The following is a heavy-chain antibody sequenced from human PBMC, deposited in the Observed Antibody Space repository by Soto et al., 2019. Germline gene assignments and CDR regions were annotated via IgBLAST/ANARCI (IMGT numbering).Heavy chain of an antibody. CDR1: GGSISSYY. CDR2: MYNTGST. CDR3: ARDLWGYCGADCYPLDV. V-gene: IGHV4-59*01. D-gene: IGHD2-21*02. J-gene: IGHJ6*02. Sequence: QVRLQESGPGLVKPSETLSLTCTVSGGSISSYYWSWIRQPPGKGLEWIGYMYNTGSTIYNPSLKSRVTISVHKSMNQXSLKLNSVTAADTAVYYCARDLWGYCGADCYPLDVWGQGTTVTVSS.